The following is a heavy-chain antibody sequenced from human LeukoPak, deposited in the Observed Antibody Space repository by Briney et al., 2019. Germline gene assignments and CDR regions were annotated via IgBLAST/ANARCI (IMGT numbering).Heavy chain of an antibody. CDR1: GFTFSSYD. J-gene: IGHJ4*02. CDR3: RDPFDY. V-gene: IGHV3-30*02. Sequence: GGSLRLSCAASGFTFSSYDMHWVRQAPGKGLEWVAFIRNDGSNKYYADSVKGRFTISRDNSKNTLYLQMNSLRAEDTAVYYCRDPFDYWGQGTLVTVSS. CDR2: IRNDGSNK.